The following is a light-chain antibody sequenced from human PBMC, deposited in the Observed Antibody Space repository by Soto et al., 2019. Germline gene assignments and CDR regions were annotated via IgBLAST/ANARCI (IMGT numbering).Light chain of an antibody. CDR2: QVS. V-gene: IGKV2-30*01. CDR3: MQGTHLPPYT. Sequence: DVVMTQSPLSLPVTLGQPASISCRSSQSLAYIDGNTYLNWFHQRPGQSPRRLIYQVSNRDSGVPDRCIGSGSGTDVTLKISRVEADDVGVYYCMQGTHLPPYTFGQGTKLEIK. J-gene: IGKJ2*01. CDR1: QSLAYIDGNTY.